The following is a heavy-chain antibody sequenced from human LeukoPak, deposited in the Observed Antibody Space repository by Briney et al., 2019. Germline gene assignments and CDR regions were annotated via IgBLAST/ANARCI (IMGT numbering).Heavy chain of an antibody. CDR3: AKGSRPGYSYGPREYYYYMGV. V-gene: IGHV3-23*01. CDR2: ISNSGGST. J-gene: IGHJ6*03. D-gene: IGHD5-18*01. CDR1: GFTFNTYT. Sequence: PGGSLRLSCAASGFTFNTYTMYWVRQAPGKGLEWVSGISNSGGSTYYADSVKGRFTISRDNSKNTLYLQMNSLRAEDTAVYYCAKGSRPGYSYGPREYYYYMGVWGKGTTVTVSS.